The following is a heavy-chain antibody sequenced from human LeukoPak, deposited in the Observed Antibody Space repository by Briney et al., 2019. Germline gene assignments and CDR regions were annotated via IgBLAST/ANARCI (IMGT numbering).Heavy chain of an antibody. CDR1: GGSISSYY. V-gene: IGHV4-59*01. CDR2: IYYSGST. Sequence: KPSETLSLTCTVSGGSISSYYWSWIRQPPGKGLEWIGYIYYSGSTNYNPSLKSRVTISVDTSKNQFSLKLSSVTAADTAVYYCARDSGSGDAFDIWGQGTMVTVSS. D-gene: IGHD3-10*01. CDR3: ARDSGSGDAFDI. J-gene: IGHJ3*02.